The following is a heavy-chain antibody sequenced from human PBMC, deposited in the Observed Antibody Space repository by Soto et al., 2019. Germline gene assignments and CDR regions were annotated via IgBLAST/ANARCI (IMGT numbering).Heavy chain of an antibody. Sequence: QVQLQESGPGLVKPSGTLSLTCAVSGGSFTSNNWWTWVRQPPGQGLEWIGEIYRTGSTNYNPSLQSRVTISLDKSENQFSLKVTSLTAADTAVYYCASRDPGTSVDYCGQGTLVTVSS. CDR3: ASRDPGTSVDY. J-gene: IGHJ4*02. CDR1: GGSFTSNNW. V-gene: IGHV4-4*02. D-gene: IGHD1-7*01. CDR2: IYRTGST.